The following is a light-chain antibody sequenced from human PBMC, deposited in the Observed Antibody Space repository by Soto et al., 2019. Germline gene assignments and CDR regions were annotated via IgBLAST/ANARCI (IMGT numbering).Light chain of an antibody. J-gene: IGLJ2*01. CDR3: SSYTSSSTSE. Sequence: QSALTQPASVSWSPGQSITISCTGTSSDVGGYNYVSWYQQHPGKAPKLMIYDVSNRPSGVSNRFSGSKSGNTASLTISGLQAEDEADYYCSSYTSSSTSEFGGGTKPTVL. CDR1: SSDVGGYNY. V-gene: IGLV2-14*01. CDR2: DVS.